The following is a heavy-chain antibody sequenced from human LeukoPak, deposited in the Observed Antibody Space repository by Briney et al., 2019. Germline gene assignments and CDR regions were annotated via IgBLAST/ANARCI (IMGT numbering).Heavy chain of an antibody. V-gene: IGHV3-53*01. CDR3: TKMFTKDNWYGGPDY. D-gene: IGHD2-8*01. J-gene: IGHJ4*02. CDR1: GFTVSSNS. CDR2: LYTGGIR. Sequence: PGGSLRLSCTVSGFTVSSNSMSWVRQAPGKVLEWVSVLYTGGIRYYAGFVRGRFTISRDDSKNTLYLQMNNLRAEDTAIYYCTKMFTKDNWYGGPDYWGQGTLVTVSS.